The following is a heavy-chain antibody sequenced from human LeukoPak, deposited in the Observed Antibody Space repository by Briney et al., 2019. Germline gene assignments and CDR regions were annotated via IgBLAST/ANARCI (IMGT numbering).Heavy chain of an antibody. V-gene: IGHV3-21*01. J-gene: IGHJ5*02. CDR1: GFTFSSYS. CDR2: ISSSSSYI. CDR3: ASLDVTYYDFWSGYSNWFDP. Sequence: GGSLRLSCAASGFTFSSYSMDWVRQAPGKGLEWVSSISSSSSYIYYADSVKGRFTISRDNAKNSLYLQMNSLRAEDTAVYYCASLDVTYYDFWSGYSNWFDPWGQGTLVTVSS. D-gene: IGHD3-3*01.